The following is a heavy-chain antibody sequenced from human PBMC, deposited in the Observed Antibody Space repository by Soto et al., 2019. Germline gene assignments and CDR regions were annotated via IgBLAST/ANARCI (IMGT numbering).Heavy chain of an antibody. CDR1: GGSISSSNW. CDR2: INHSGST. V-gene: IGHV4-4*02. J-gene: IGHJ4*02. D-gene: IGHD3-9*01. CDR3: ARIRPYYDILTGYYTSPYFDY. Sequence: PSETLSLTCAVSGGSISSSNWWSWVRQPPGKGLEWIGEINHSGSTNYNPSLKSRVTISVDTSKNQFSLKLSSVTAADTAVYYCARIRPYYDILTGYYTSPYFDYWGQGTLVTVSS.